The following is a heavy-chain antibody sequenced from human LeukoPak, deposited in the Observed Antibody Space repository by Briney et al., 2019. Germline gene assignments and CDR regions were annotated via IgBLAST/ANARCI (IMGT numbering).Heavy chain of an antibody. CDR2: IYRSGST. CDR1: GGSISSSSYY. V-gene: IGHV4-39*01. J-gene: IGHJ5*02. D-gene: IGHD5-24*01. Sequence: PSETLSLTCTVSGGSISSSSYYWGWIRQPPGKGLEWIGSIYRSGSTYYNPSLKSRVTISVDTSKNQFSLKLSSVTAADTAVYYCARGGDGYNDWFDPWGQGTLVTVSS. CDR3: ARGGDGYNDWFDP.